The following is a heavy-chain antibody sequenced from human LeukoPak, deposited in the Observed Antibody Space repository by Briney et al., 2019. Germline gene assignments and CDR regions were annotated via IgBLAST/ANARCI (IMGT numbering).Heavy chain of an antibody. CDR3: ARDGWWELLGVLGD. J-gene: IGHJ4*02. CDR2: INPNSGGT. CDR1: GYTFTSYD. D-gene: IGHD1-26*01. V-gene: IGHV1-2*02. Sequence: ASVKVSCKASGYTFTSYDINWVRQAPGQGLEWMVWINPNSGGTNYAQKFQGRVTMTRDTSISTAYMELSRLRSDDTAVYYCARDGWWELLGVLGDWGQGTLVTVSS.